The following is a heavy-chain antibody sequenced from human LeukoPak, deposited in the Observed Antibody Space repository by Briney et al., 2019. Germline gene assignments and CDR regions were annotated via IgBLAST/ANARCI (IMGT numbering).Heavy chain of an antibody. CDR2: IYYSGST. Sequence: PSETLSLTCTVSGGSISSGNYYWGWIRQPPGKGLEWIGTIYYSGSTYYNPSLKSRVTISVDTSKNQFSLKLSSVTAADTAVYYCARRDVGYSSSSDYWGQGTLVTVSS. J-gene: IGHJ4*02. V-gene: IGHV4-39*01. D-gene: IGHD6-6*01. CDR1: GGSISSGNYY. CDR3: ARRDVGYSSSSDY.